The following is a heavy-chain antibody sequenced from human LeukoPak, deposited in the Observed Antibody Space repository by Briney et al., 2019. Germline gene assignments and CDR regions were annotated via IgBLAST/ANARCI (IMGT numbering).Heavy chain of an antibody. CDR3: ARGPQLVRWNWFDP. CDR2: ISYDGSNK. V-gene: IGHV3-30-3*01. D-gene: IGHD6-13*01. CDR1: GFTFSSYA. Sequence: GGSLRLSCAASGFTFSSYAMHWVRQAPGKGLEWVAVISYDGSNKYYADSVKGRFTISRDNSKNTLYLQMNSLRSEDTAVYYCARGPQLVRWNWFDPWGQGTLVTVSS. J-gene: IGHJ5*02.